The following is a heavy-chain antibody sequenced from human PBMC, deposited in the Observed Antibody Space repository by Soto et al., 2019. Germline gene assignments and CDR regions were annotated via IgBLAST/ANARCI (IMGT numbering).Heavy chain of an antibody. J-gene: IGHJ4*02. D-gene: IGHD5-18*01. V-gene: IGHV1-8*01. CDR1: GYTFTSYD. CDR3: ARYFVDTGMEKGGFDY. CDR2: MNPNSGNT. Sequence: QVQLVQSGAEVKKPGASVKVSCKASGYTFTSYDINWVRQATGQGLEWMGWMNPNSGNTGYAQKFQGRVTVTRNTSKSTPYRELSSLRSEDTAVYYCARYFVDTGMEKGGFDYWGQGTLGTVSS.